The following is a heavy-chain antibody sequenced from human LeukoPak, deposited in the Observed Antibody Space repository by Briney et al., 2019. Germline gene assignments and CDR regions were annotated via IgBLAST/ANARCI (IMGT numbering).Heavy chain of an antibody. CDR1: GGSISGYY. CDR3: AIRRQMHYYDSSGYYYEDLIDY. CDR2: IYTTGST. D-gene: IGHD3-22*01. Sequence: SETLSLTCTVSGGSISGYYWSWIRQPAGKGLEWIGRIYTTGSTNYNPSLKSRVTMSVDTSKNQFSLKLSSVTAADTAVYYCAIRRQMHYYDSSGYYYEDLIDYWGQGTLVTVSS. V-gene: IGHV4-4*07. J-gene: IGHJ4*02.